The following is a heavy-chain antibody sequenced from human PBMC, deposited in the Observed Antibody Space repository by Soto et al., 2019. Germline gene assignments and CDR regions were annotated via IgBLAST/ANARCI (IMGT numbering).Heavy chain of an antibody. V-gene: IGHV3-48*02. D-gene: IGHD5-18*01. CDR1: GFTFSSYS. J-gene: IGHJ4*02. CDR3: ARDRVLGGYSYGYVVY. CDR2: ISSSSSTI. Sequence: GGSLRLSCAASGFTFSSYSMNWVRQAPGKGLEWVSYISSSSSTIYYADSVKGRFTISRDNAKNSLYLQMNSLRDEDTAVYYCARDRVLGGYSYGYVVYWGQGTLVTVSS.